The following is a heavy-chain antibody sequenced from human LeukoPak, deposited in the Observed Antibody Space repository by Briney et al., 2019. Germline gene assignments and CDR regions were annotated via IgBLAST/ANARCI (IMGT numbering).Heavy chain of an antibody. CDR1: GGSISSGDYF. Sequence: SQTLSLTCTVSGGSISSGDYFWSWIRQPPGKGLEWIGYICYSGSTYYNPSLKSRVTISVDTSNNQFSLKLGSVTAADTAVYYCARVLAVARATGLGNWFDPWGQGTLVTVSS. CDR3: ARVLAVARATGLGNWFDP. CDR2: ICYSGST. D-gene: IGHD6-19*01. V-gene: IGHV4-30-4*01. J-gene: IGHJ5*02.